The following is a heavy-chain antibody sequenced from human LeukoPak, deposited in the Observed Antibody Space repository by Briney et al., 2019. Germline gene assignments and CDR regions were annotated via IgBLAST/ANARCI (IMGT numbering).Heavy chain of an antibody. CDR3: ARAGGGGYCSGGSCYSVDY. Sequence: ASVKVSCKASGYTFTGYYMHWVRQAPGQGLEWMGWINPNSGGTNYAQKFQGWVTMTRDTSISTAYMELSRLRSDDTAVHYCARAGGGGYCSGGSCYSVDYWGQGTLVTVSS. CDR1: GYTFTGYY. D-gene: IGHD2-15*01. J-gene: IGHJ4*02. V-gene: IGHV1-2*04. CDR2: INPNSGGT.